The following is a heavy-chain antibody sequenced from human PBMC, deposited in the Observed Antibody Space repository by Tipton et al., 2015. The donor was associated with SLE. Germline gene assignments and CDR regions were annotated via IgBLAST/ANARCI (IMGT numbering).Heavy chain of an antibody. D-gene: IGHD3-10*01. J-gene: IGHJ4*02. CDR2: IYHSGST. CDR1: GGSISSSSYY. V-gene: IGHV4-39*07. CDR3: ARGLSPLYGSGVDY. Sequence: TLSLTCTVSGGSISSSSYYWGWIRQPPGKGLEWIGEIYHSGSTNYNPSLKSRVTISVDTSKNQFSLKLSSVTAADTAVYYCARGLSPLYGSGVDYWGQGTLVTVSS.